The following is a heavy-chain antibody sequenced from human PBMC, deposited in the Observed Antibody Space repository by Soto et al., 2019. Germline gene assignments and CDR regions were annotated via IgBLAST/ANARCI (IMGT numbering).Heavy chain of an antibody. CDR2: IYYSGST. J-gene: IGHJ3*01. CDR3: ASRLTLAPTTGDGFDV. V-gene: IGHV4-59*01. D-gene: IGHD1-26*01. CDR1: NASIIHYY. Sequence: VQLQESGPGLLKPSETLSLTCTVSNASIIHYYWSWIRQPPGKGPEWIGYIYYSGSTNYNPSLKSRVSMSVDMSRNQLSLTLNSVTAADTAVYYWASRLTLAPTTGDGFDVWGQGTMVTVSS.